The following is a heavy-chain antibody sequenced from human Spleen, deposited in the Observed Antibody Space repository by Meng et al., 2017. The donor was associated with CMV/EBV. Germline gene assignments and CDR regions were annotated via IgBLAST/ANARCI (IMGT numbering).Heavy chain of an antibody. D-gene: IGHD1-7*01. CDR3: ARDRELSGGAYFDY. Sequence: GSLRLSCTVSGYSITSGYYWGWIRQPPGKGLEWIGYIYYSGTTNYTPSLKSRVTISVDTSKNQFSLKLSSLTAADTAVYYCARDRELSGGAYFDYWGQGTLVTVSS. V-gene: IGHV4-61*01. CDR2: IYYSGTT. J-gene: IGHJ4*02. CDR1: GYSITSGYY.